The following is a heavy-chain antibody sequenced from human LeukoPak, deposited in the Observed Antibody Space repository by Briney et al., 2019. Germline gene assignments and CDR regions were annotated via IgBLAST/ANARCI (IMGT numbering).Heavy chain of an antibody. CDR3: AKLISPYDY. Sequence: GGSLRLSCAASGFIVSNNYMSWVRQAPGKGLEWVSTIYSVGSTYYADSVKGRFTISRDNFKNTLYLQMNSLRAEDTAVYYCAKLISPYDYWGQGTLVLVSS. CDR2: IYSVGST. V-gene: IGHV3-53*05. J-gene: IGHJ4*02. D-gene: IGHD5-24*01. CDR1: GFIVSNNY.